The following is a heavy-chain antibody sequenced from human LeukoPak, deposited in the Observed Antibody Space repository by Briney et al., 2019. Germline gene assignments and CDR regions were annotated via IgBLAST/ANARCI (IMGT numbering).Heavy chain of an antibody. J-gene: IGHJ4*02. V-gene: IGHV3-21*04. D-gene: IGHD3-16*01. CDR3: AKSLGGLVKYYFDY. CDR1: GFTFSSYS. CDR2: ISSSSSYI. Sequence: GGSLRLSCAASGFTFSSYSMNWVRQAPGKGLEWVSSISSSSSYIYYADSVKGRFTISRDNAKNSLYLQMNSLRAEDTAVYYCAKSLGGLVKYYFDYWGQGTLVTVSS.